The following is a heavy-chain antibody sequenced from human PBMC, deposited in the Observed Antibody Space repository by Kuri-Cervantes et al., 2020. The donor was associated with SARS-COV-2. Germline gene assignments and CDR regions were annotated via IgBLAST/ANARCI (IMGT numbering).Heavy chain of an antibody. J-gene: IGHJ6*03. CDR1: GGSFSGYY. CDR2: IYYSGST. Sequence: GSLRLSCAVYGGSFSGYYWSWIRQPPGEGLEWIGSIYYSGSTYYNPSLKSRVTISVDTSKNQFSLKLSSVTAADTAVYYCASVAYYYGSGSYPQYYYYYYMDVWGKGTTVTVSS. CDR3: ASVAYYYGSGSYPQYYYYYYMDV. V-gene: IGHV4-34*01. D-gene: IGHD3-10*01.